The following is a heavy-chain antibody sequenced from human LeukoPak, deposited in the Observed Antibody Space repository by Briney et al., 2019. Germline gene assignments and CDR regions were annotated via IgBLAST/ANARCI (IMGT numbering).Heavy chain of an antibody. V-gene: IGHV1-2*06. Sequence: GASVKVSCKASGYTFTGYYMHWVRQAPGQGLEWMGRINPNSGGTNYAQKFQGRVTMTRDTSISTAYMELSRLRSDDTAVYYCARVGYCGGDCYSFDYWGQGTLVTISS. CDR2: INPNSGGT. D-gene: IGHD2-21*02. CDR1: GYTFTGYY. CDR3: ARVGYCGGDCYSFDY. J-gene: IGHJ4*02.